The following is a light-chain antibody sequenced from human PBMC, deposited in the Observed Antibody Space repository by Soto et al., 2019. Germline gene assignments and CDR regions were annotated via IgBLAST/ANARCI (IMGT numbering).Light chain of an antibody. CDR1: QSVSRN. V-gene: IGKV3-15*01. Sequence: EIVMTQSPATLSVSPGERATLSCRASQSVSRNIAWYQQKPGQAPRLLIYGASTRATGIPDRVSGSGSGTDFTLTISSLQSEDFAVYYCQQYNNWPPVTFGQGTKVEIK. CDR3: QQYNNWPPVT. CDR2: GAS. J-gene: IGKJ1*01.